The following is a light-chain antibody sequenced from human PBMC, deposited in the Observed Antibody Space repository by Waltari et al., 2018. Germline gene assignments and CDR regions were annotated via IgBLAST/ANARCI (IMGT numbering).Light chain of an antibody. V-gene: IGKV3-20*01. Sequence: EIVLTQSPVTLSSSPGERATLSCRASQSISSSLVWYQQKPGQPPRLLIFGASGRATGIPDRFSGSGSGTEFTLTISRLEPEDFAVYYSQQYDSSPLTFGQGTKVEIK. CDR3: QQYDSSPLT. J-gene: IGKJ1*01. CDR1: QSISSS. CDR2: GAS.